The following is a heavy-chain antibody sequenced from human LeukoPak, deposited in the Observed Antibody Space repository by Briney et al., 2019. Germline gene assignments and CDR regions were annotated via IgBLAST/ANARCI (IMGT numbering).Heavy chain of an antibody. CDR3: ARDPYGSGSYYNVHYFDY. J-gene: IGHJ4*02. CDR2: INTNTGNP. D-gene: IGHD3-10*01. V-gene: IGHV7-4-1*02. CDR1: GYTFTSYA. Sequence: ASVKVSCKASGYTFTSYAMNWVRQAPGQGLEWMGWINTNTGNPTYAQGFTGRFVFSLDTSVSTAYLQISSLKAEDTAVYYCARDPYGSGSYYNVHYFDYWGQGTLVTVSS.